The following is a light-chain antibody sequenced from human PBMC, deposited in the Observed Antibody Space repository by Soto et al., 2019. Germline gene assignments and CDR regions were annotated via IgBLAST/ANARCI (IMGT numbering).Light chain of an antibody. J-gene: IGLJ2*01. CDR1: SNNFGGYNY. CDR2: EVS. CDR3: SSYTSSSTPVV. Sequence: QSALTQPRSVSGSLGQSVTISCSGTSNNFGGYNYVSWYQQHPGKAPKLMIYEVSNRPSGVSNRFSGSKSGNTASLTISGLQAEDEADYYCSSYTSSSTPVVFGGGTKLTVL. V-gene: IGLV2-14*01.